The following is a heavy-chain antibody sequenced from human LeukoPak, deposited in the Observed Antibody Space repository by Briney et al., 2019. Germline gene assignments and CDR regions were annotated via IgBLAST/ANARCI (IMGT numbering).Heavy chain of an antibody. CDR2: ISAYNGNT. D-gene: IGHD6-13*01. Sequence: ASVTVSCKASGYTFTGYDINWVRQATGQGLEWMGWISAYNGNTNYAQKLQGRVTMTTDTSTSTAYMELTSLRSDDTAVYYCARVRAAAGTRHFQHWGQGTLVTVSS. V-gene: IGHV1-18*01. CDR1: GYTFTGYD. CDR3: ARVRAAAGTRHFQH. J-gene: IGHJ1*01.